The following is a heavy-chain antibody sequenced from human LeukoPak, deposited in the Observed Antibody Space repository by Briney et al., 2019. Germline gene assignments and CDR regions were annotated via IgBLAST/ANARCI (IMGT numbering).Heavy chain of an antibody. CDR1: GYTFTGYY. V-gene: IGHV1-2*02. CDR2: INPNSGGT. Sequence: VASVKASCKASGYTFTGYYMHWVRQAPGQGLEWMGWINPNSGGTNYAQKFQGRVTMTRDTSISTAYMELSRLRSDDTAVYYCASLITTYYYYGMDVWGQGTTVTVSS. D-gene: IGHD3-16*01. CDR3: ASLITTYYYYGMDV. J-gene: IGHJ6*02.